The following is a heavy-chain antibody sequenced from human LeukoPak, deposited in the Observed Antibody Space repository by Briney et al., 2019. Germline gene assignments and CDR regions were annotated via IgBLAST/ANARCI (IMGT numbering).Heavy chain of an antibody. D-gene: IGHD6-13*01. CDR3: ATALAAARSSWFDP. Sequence: ASVKVSCKVSGYTLTELSMHWVRQAPGKGLEWMGGFDPEDGETIYAQKFQGRVTMTEDTSTDTAYMELSSLRSEDTAVYYCATALAAARSSWFDPWGQGTLVTVSS. CDR1: GYTLTELS. V-gene: IGHV1-24*01. CDR2: FDPEDGET. J-gene: IGHJ5*02.